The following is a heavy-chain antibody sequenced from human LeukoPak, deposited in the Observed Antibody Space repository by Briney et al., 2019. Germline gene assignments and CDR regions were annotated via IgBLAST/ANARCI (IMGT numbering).Heavy chain of an antibody. V-gene: IGHV4-59*11. D-gene: IGHD2-21*02. Sequence: SWTLSLTRTVTLGSLSSHQCHWIRQPPWKGLAWIGYIYYSGCTNYNPSLKSRVTISVDTSKNQFSLKLSSVTAADTAVYYCARDWGDHGAFDIWGQGTMVTVS. J-gene: IGHJ3*02. CDR1: LGSLSSHQ. CDR2: IYYSGCT. CDR3: ARDWGDHGAFDI.